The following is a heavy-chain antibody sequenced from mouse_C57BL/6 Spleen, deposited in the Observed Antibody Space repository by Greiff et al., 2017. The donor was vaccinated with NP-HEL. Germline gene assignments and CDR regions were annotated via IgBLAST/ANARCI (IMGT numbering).Heavy chain of an antibody. CDR3: ARSERVET. CDR2: IDHKSGGT. V-gene: IGHV1-72*01. J-gene: IGHJ4*01. Sequence: QVQLQQPGAELVKPGASVKLSCKASGYTFTSYWMHWVKHRPGRGLEWIGRIDHKSGGTNSNEKFKSKVTLTVDKPSSTAYMQISSLTSEDSAVYYCARSERVETWGQGTSVTVSS. CDR1: GYTFTSYW.